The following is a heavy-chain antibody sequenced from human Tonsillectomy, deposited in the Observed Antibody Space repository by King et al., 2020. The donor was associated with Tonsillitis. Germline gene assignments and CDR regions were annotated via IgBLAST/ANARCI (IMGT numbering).Heavy chain of an antibody. CDR1: GGSISSSSYY. J-gene: IGHJ4*02. CDR2: IYYSGST. V-gene: IGHV4-39*01. D-gene: IGHD2-2*01. CDR3: ARSVVVVGVYYFDY. Sequence: QLQESGPGLVKPSETLSLTCTVSGGSISSSSYYWGWIRQPPGKGLEWIGSIYYSGSTYYNPSLKSRVTISVDTSKNQFSLKLSSVTAADTAVYYCARSVVVVGVYYFDYWGQGTLVTVSS.